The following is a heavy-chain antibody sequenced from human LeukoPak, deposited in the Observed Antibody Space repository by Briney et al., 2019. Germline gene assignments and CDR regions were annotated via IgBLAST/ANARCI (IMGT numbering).Heavy chain of an antibody. CDR1: GFTFSSYS. Sequence: PGGSLRLPCAASGFTFSSYSMNWVRQAPGKVLEWVSSISSSSSYIYYADSVKGRFTISRDNAKNSLYLQMNSLRAEDTAVYYCAREIISRATTVTTWDYYYYMDVWGKGTTVTVSS. CDR3: AREIISRATTVTTWDYYYYMDV. D-gene: IGHD4-11*01. V-gene: IGHV3-21*01. CDR2: ISSSSSYI. J-gene: IGHJ6*03.